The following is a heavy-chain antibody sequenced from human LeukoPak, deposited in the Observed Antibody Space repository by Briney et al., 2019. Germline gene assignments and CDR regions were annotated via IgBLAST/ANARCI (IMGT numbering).Heavy chain of an antibody. CDR2: MNPNSGNT. Sequence: GASVKASCKASGYTFTSYDINWVRQATGQGLEWMGWMNPNSGNTGYAQKFQGRVTITRNTSISTAYMELSSLRSEDTAVYYCARGLRCTNGVCFGSRWFDPWGQGTLVTVSS. D-gene: IGHD2-8*01. CDR1: GYTFTSYD. V-gene: IGHV1-8*03. J-gene: IGHJ5*02. CDR3: ARGLRCTNGVCFGSRWFDP.